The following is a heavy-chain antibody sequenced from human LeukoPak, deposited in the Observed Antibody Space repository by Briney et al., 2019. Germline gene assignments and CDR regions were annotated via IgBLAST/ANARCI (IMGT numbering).Heavy chain of an antibody. CDR3: AILADIAATIDYFDY. D-gene: IGHD5-12*01. V-gene: IGHV3-21*01. J-gene: IGHJ4*02. CDR2: ISSSSSYI. CDR1: GFTFSSYS. Sequence: KSGGSLRLSCAASGFTFSSYSMNWVRQAPGKGLEWVSFISSSSSYIYYADSVKGRFTISRDNAKNSLYLQMNSLRAEDTAVYYCAILADIAATIDYFDYWGQGTLVTVSS.